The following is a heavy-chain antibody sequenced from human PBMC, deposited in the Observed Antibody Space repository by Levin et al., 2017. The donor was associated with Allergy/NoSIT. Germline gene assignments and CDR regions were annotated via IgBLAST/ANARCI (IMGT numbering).Heavy chain of an antibody. CDR1: GFTFSTYG. CDR2: ISYDGSIT. CDR3: AKDPRASASIAPGDSVGYYSDY. J-gene: IGHJ4*02. V-gene: IGHV3-30*18. D-gene: IGHD6-13*01. Sequence: GESLKISCAASGFTFSTYGMHWVRQAPGKGLEWVAVISYDGSITYFADSVKGRFTISRDNSKNTLYLQMNSLRAEETAVYYCAKDPRASASIAPGDSVGYYSDYWGQGTLVTVSS.